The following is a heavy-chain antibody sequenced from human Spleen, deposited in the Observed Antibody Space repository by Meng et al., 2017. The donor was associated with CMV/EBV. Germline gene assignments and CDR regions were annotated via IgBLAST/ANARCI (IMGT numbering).Heavy chain of an antibody. Sequence: SVKVSCKASGGTFSSYAISWVRQAPGQGLEWMGGIIPILGIANYAQKFQGRVTITADKSTSTAYIELSSLRSEDTAVYYCARNRGTRVGWLRRSYYYYGMDVWGQGTTVTVSS. D-gene: IGHD2-15*01. CDR3: ARNRGTRVGWLRRSYYYYGMDV. V-gene: IGHV1-69*10. CDR2: IIPILGIA. CDR1: GGTFSSYA. J-gene: IGHJ6*02.